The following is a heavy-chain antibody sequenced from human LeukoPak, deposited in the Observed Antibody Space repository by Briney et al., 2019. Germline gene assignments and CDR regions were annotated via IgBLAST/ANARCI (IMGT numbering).Heavy chain of an antibody. CDR1: GFTFSSYG. CDR3: ARVTGYMIEDYFDY. CDR2: IRYDGSNK. D-gene: IGHD3-22*01. Sequence: GGSLRLSCAASGFTFSSYGMHWVRQAPGKGLEWVAFIRYDGSNKYYADSVKGRFTISRDNSKNTLSLQMNSLRVEDTAVYYCARVTGYMIEDYFDYWGQGTLVTVSS. V-gene: IGHV3-30*02. J-gene: IGHJ4*02.